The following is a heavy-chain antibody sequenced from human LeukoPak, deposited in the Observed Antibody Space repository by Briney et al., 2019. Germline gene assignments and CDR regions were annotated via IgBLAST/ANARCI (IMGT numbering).Heavy chain of an antibody. CDR2: IRPDGNDR. CDR1: GFTFSDYW. D-gene: IGHD2-15*01. Sequence: GGSLRLSCAASGFTFSDYWMIWVRQAPGKGLEWVANIRPDGNDRYLVDSARGRFTISRDNAKNSLYLQMNSLRAEDTAVYYCARDPNAGGGGNWGQGTLVTVSS. J-gene: IGHJ4*02. V-gene: IGHV3-7*01. CDR3: ARDPNAGGGGN.